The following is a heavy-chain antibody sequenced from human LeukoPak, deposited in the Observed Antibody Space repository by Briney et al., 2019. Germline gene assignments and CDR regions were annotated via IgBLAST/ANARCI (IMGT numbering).Heavy chain of an antibody. D-gene: IGHD3-22*01. V-gene: IGHV1-2*06. CDR3: ARADYYDSSGKLD. Sequence: ASVKVSCKASGYTFTGYYMHWVRQAPGPGLEWMGRINPNSGGTNYAQKFQGRVTMTRDTSISTAYMELSRLRSDDTAVYYCARADYYDSSGKLDWGQGTLVTVSS. J-gene: IGHJ4*02. CDR2: INPNSGGT. CDR1: GYTFTGYY.